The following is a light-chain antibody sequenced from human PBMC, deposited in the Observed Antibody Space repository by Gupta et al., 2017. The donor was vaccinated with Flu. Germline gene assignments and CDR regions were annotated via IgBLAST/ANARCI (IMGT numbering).Light chain of an antibody. CDR2: AVS. J-gene: IGKJ4*01. V-gene: IGKV3-15*01. CDR3: QQYKNWRPALT. CDR1: QSHDTT. Sequence: RATLTFRGSQSHDTTIDWYQHKPGQAPRLLIYAVSTWGTGIPARFSGSGSGTGFTFTITSLHSEDLAVYYCQQYKNWRPALTFGRGTKVEI.